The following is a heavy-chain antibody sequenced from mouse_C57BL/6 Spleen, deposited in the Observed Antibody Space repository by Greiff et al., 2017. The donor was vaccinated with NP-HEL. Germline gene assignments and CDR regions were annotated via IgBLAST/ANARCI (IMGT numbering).Heavy chain of an antibody. CDR3: ARQSSGFPY. D-gene: IGHD3-2*02. CDR1: GFTFSSYG. Sequence: EVHLVESGGDLVKPGGSLKLSCAASGFTFSSYGMSWVRQTPDKRLEWVATISSGGSYTYYPDSVKGRFTISRDNAKNTLYLQMSSLKSEDTAMYYCARQSSGFPYWGQGTTLTVSS. V-gene: IGHV5-6*01. CDR2: ISSGGSYT. J-gene: IGHJ2*01.